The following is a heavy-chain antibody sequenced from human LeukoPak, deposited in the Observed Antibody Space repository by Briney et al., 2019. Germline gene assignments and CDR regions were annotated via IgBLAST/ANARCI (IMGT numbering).Heavy chain of an antibody. D-gene: IGHD1-26*01. Sequence: GGSLRLSCVASGVTLEKYVMNWVRQAPGKGLEWLATIYGSGVSISYADSVKGRFNISRDNSNNTLYLQMTSLRAEDTAMYFCAKDLGWELPAEAYWGQGILVTVSS. J-gene: IGHJ4*02. V-gene: IGHV3-23*01. CDR3: AKDLGWELPAEAY. CDR2: IYGSGVSI. CDR1: GVTLEKYV.